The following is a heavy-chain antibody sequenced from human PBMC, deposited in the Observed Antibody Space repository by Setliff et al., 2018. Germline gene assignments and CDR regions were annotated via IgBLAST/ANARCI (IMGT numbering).Heavy chain of an antibody. CDR2: ISPHTGNT. D-gene: IGHD2-2*01. V-gene: IGHV1-18*01. J-gene: IGHJ4*02. CDR3: ERLVRYCTTTSCQRTSGDDF. CDR1: GYTFSGSG. Sequence: ASVKVSCKASGYTFSGSGISWVRQAPGQGLEWVGWISPHTGNTFYAPQFQGRVIMTTDTSTNTAYMDLRSLRSDDTAVYYCERLVRYCTTTSCQRTSGDDFWGQGTLVTVSS.